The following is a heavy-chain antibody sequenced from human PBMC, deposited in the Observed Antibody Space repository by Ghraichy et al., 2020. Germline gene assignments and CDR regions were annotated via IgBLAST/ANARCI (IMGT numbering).Heavy chain of an antibody. CDR2: INHSGST. J-gene: IGHJ6*02. CDR3: ARVRVVVAATRNYYYYGMDV. Sequence: ETLSLTCAVYGGSFSGYYWSWIRQPPGKGLEWIGEINHSGSTNYNPSLKSRVTISVDTSKNQFSLKLSSVTAADTAVYYCARVRVVVAATRNYYYYGMDVWGQGTTVTVSS. CDR1: GGSFSGYY. V-gene: IGHV4-34*01. D-gene: IGHD2-15*01.